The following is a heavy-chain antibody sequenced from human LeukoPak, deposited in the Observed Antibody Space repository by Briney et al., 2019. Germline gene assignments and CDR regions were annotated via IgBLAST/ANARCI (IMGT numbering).Heavy chain of an antibody. D-gene: IGHD6-6*01. V-gene: IGHV3-23*01. CDR3: ANRPPYSSSSENWFDP. CDR2: ISGSGGST. J-gene: IGHJ5*02. CDR1: GCTFSSYA. Sequence: PGGSLRLSYAASGCTFSSYARSWVRQAPGKGLEWVLAISGSGGSTYYADSVKGRFTISRDNSKNTLYLQMNSLRAEDTAVYYCANRPPYSSSSENWFDPWGQGTLVTVSS.